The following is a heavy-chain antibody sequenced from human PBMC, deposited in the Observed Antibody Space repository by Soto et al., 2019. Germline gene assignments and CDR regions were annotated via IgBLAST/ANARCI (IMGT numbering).Heavy chain of an antibody. CDR2: INPNSGGT. V-gene: IGHV1-2*04. CDR1: GYTFTGYY. D-gene: IGHD5-12*01. CDR3: ARDSAQLGEWLRRYYYYYGMDV. Sequence: QVQLVQSGAEVKKPGASVKVSCKASGYTFTGYYMHWVRQAPGQGLEWMGWINPNSGGTNYAQKFQGWVTMTRDTSISTAYMELSRLRSDDTAVYYCARDSAQLGEWLRRYYYYYGMDVWGKGTTVTVSS. J-gene: IGHJ6*04.